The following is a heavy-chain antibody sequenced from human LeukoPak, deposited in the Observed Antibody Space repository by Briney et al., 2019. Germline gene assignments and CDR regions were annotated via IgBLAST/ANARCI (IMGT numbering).Heavy chain of an antibody. CDR2: ISSSSSII. J-gene: IGHJ4*02. Sequence: GGSLRLSCAASGFTFSSYSMNWVRQAPGKGLEWVSYISSSSSIIYYADSVKGRFTISRDNAKNSLYLQMNSLRAEDTAVYYCARRRGDSSSWSYFDYWGQGTLVTVSS. V-gene: IGHV3-48*01. D-gene: IGHD6-13*01. CDR1: GFTFSSYS. CDR3: ARRRGDSSSWSYFDY.